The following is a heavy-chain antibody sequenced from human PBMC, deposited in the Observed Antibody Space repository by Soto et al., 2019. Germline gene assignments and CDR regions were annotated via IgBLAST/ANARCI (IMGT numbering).Heavy chain of an antibody. D-gene: IGHD6-6*01. CDR1: GGSISSGGYY. V-gene: IGHV4-31*03. CDR2: NSYSGIT. J-gene: IGHJ6*01. CDR3: ASDSSIAGLYNGMDV. Sequence: QVQLQESGPGLVKPSQTLSLTCTVSGGSISSGGYYWTWIRQHPGKGLEWIGYNSYSGITYYNPSLNRRVTSSRDTFKNQSSLKLFSVTVAYMAVYYCASDSSIAGLYNGMDVCGRGAPVSVST.